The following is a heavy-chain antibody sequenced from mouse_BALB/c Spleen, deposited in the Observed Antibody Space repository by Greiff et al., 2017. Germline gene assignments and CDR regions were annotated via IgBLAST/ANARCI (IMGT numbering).Heavy chain of an antibody. CDR3: AREPIYDGLYYAMDY. V-gene: IGHV2-9*02. CDR1: GFSLTSYG. CDR2: IWAGGST. D-gene: IGHD2-3*01. J-gene: IGHJ4*01. Sequence: QVQLKQSGPGLVAPSQSPSITCTVSGFSLTSYGVHWVRQPPGKGLEWLGVIWAGGSTNYNSALMSRLSISKDNSKSQVFLKMNSLQTDDTAMYYCAREPIYDGLYYAMDYWGQGTSVTVSS.